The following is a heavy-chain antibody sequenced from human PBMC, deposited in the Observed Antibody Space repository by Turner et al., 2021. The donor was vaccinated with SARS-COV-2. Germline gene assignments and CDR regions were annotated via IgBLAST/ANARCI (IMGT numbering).Heavy chain of an antibody. V-gene: IGHV4-39*01. CDR3: ASPDTAMVTWPQGFDY. D-gene: IGHD5-18*01. J-gene: IGHJ4*02. CDR2: IYYSGST. CDR1: CGPISSSSYY. Sequence: QLQLQESGPGLVKPSETLSLTCSFSCGPISSSSYYCGWIRQPPGKGLEWIGSIYYSGSTYYNPSLKSRVTISVDTSKNQFSLKLSSVTAADTAVYYCASPDTAMVTWPQGFDYWGQGTLVTVSS.